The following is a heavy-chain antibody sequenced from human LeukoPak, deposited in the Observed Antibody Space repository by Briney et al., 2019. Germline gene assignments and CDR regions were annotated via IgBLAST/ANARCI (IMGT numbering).Heavy chain of an antibody. CDR2: IYPGDSDT. Sequence: GESLKISCKGSGYSFTSYWIGWVRQMPGKGLEWMGIIYPGDSDTRYSPSLQGQVTISADKSISTAYLQWSSLKASDTAMYYCARRPRTYSSGWYYFDYWGQGTLVTVSS. V-gene: IGHV5-51*01. J-gene: IGHJ4*02. CDR3: ARRPRTYSSGWYYFDY. D-gene: IGHD6-19*01. CDR1: GYSFTSYW.